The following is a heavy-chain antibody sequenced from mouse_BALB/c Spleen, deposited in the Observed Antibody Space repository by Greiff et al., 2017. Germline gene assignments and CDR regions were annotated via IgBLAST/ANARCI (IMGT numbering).Heavy chain of an antibody. CDR1: GYTFSSYW. CDR2: ILPGSGST. V-gene: IGHV1-9*01. CDR3: ARSGFTTVVATDY. J-gene: IGHJ2*01. Sequence: QVQLQQSGAELMKPGASVKISCKATGYTFSSYWIEWVKQRPGHGLEWIGEILPGSGSTNYNEKFKGKATFTADTSSNTAYMQLSSLTSEDSAVYYCARSGFTTVVATDYWGQGTTLTVSS. D-gene: IGHD1-1*01.